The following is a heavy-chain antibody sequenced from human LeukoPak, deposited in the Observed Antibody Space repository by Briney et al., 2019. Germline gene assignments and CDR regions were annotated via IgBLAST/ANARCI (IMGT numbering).Heavy chain of an antibody. V-gene: IGHV4-34*01. CDR1: GVSFSGYY. D-gene: IGHD3-10*01. CDR2: INPSGST. J-gene: IGHJ5*02. Sequence: TSETLSLTCAVYGVSFSGYYWSWIRQPPGKGLEWIGEINPSGSTNYNPSLKSRVTISVDTSKNQFSLKLSSVTAADTAVYYCARQITMVRGVICWFDPWGQGTLVTVSS. CDR3: ARQITMVRGVICWFDP.